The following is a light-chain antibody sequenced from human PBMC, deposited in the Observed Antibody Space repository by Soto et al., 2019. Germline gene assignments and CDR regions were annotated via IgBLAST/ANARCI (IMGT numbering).Light chain of an antibody. Sequence: EIVLTQSPGTLSLSPGERATLSCRASQSVSDYLAWYQQKRGQGPRLLIYGAFNRAPGIPDRFSGSGSGTDFTLTINRLAPEDFAVYYCQQYGNSPTFGQGTKVEIK. J-gene: IGKJ1*01. CDR3: QQYGNSPT. V-gene: IGKV3-20*01. CDR2: GAF. CDR1: QSVSDY.